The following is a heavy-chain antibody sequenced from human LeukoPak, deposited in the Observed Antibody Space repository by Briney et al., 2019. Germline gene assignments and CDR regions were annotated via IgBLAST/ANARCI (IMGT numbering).Heavy chain of an antibody. CDR1: GFTFSSYA. CDR2: ISYDGSNK. Sequence: GRSLRLSCAASGFTFSSYAMHWVRQAPGKGLEWVAVISYDGSNKYYADSVKGRFTISRDSSKNTVFLQMNSLRAEDTAVYYCARGDFDYWGQGTLVTVSS. V-gene: IGHV3-30*14. J-gene: IGHJ4*02. CDR3: ARGDFDY.